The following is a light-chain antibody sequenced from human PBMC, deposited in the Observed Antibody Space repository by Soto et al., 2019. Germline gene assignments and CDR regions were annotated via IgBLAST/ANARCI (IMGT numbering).Light chain of an antibody. V-gene: IGKV1-5*01. CDR3: QQYSSYWT. Sequence: GDRVTITCRASQSISSWLAWYQQKPGKAPKFLIYDASNLESGVPSRFSGSGSGTECTLTISSRQPDEFATYYGQQYSSYWTFGQGTKVDIK. CDR1: QSISSW. J-gene: IGKJ1*01. CDR2: DAS.